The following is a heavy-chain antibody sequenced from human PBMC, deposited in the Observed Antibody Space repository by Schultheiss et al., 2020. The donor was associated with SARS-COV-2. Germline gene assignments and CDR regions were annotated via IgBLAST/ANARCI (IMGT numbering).Heavy chain of an antibody. Sequence: GGSLRLSCAPSGFTFSSYAMSWVRQAPGKGLEWVSAISGSGGSTYYADSVKGRFTISRDNSKNTLYLQMNSLRAEDTAVYYCARESGSSWLYYGMDVWGQGTTVTVSS. J-gene: IGHJ6*02. D-gene: IGHD6-13*01. V-gene: IGHV3-23*01. CDR1: GFTFSSYA. CDR3: ARESGSSWLYYGMDV. CDR2: ISGSGGST.